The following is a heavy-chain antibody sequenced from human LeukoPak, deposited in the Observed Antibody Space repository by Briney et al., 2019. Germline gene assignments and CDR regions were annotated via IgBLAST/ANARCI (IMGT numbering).Heavy chain of an antibody. CDR3: AREYCGGDCYSFDY. CDR2: IYYSGST. J-gene: IGHJ4*02. V-gene: IGHV4-38-2*02. D-gene: IGHD2-21*02. CDR1: GYSISSGYY. Sequence: PSETLSLTCTVSGYSISSGYYWGWIRQPPGKGLEWIGSIYYSGSTYYNPSLKSRVTISVDTSKNQFSLKLSSVTAADTAVYYCAREYCGGDCYSFDYWGQGTLVTVSS.